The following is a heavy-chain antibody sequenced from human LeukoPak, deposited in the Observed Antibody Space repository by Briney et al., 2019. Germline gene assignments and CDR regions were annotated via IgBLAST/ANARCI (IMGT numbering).Heavy chain of an antibody. V-gene: IGHV4-38-2*01. CDR3: ARFVGAATTSHVDY. D-gene: IGHD1-26*01. CDR1: GYFISSGYY. CDR2: IYHSGST. J-gene: IGHJ4*02. Sequence: PSETLSLTCAVSGYFISSGYYWGWIRQPPGKGLEWIGSIYHSGSTYYNPSLKSRVTISVDTSKNQFPLKLSSVTAADTAVYYCARFVGAATTSHVDYWGQGTLVTVSS.